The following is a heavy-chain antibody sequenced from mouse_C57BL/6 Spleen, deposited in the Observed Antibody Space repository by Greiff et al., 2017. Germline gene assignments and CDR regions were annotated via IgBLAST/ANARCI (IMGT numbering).Heavy chain of an antibody. Sequence: VQLQQPGAELVKPGASVKMSCKASGYTFTSYWITWVKQRPGQGLEWIGDIYPGSGSTNYNEKFKSKATLTVDTSSSTAYMQLSSLTSEDSAVYYCARSRAGTNWFAYWGQGTLVTVSA. D-gene: IGHD3-3*01. CDR3: ARSRAGTNWFAY. J-gene: IGHJ3*01. CDR1: GYTFTSYW. V-gene: IGHV1-55*01. CDR2: IYPGSGST.